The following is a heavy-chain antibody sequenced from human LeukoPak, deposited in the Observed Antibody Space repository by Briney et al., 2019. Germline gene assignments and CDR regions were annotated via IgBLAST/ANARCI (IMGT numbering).Heavy chain of an antibody. Sequence: ASVNVSCKASGYTFTSYYLHWVRQAPGQGLEWMGVINPTGGSTSYAQNLQGRVTMTRDTSASTVYMELNSLRSEDTAVYYCARDGRKVGAVAGTSFDYWGQGTLVTVSS. CDR2: INPTGGST. D-gene: IGHD6-19*01. CDR3: ARDGRKVGAVAGTSFDY. CDR1: GYTFTSYY. V-gene: IGHV1-46*01. J-gene: IGHJ4*02.